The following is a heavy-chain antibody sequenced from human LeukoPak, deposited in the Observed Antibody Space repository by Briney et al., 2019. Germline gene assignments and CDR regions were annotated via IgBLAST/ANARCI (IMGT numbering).Heavy chain of an antibody. D-gene: IGHD4-11*01. CDR2: IYTSGST. CDR3: ARDLDYPPYNWFDP. J-gene: IGHJ5*02. Sequence: SETLSLTRTVSGGSINSGNYYWSWIRQPAGKGLEWIGRIYTSGSTNYNPSLKGRVTVSLDTSKNQFSLKLSSVTAADTAVYYCARDLDYPPYNWFDPWGQGTLVTVSS. V-gene: IGHV4-61*02. CDR1: GGSINSGNYY.